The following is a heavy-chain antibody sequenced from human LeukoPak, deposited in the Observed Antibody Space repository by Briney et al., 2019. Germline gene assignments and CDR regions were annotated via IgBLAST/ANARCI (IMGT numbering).Heavy chain of an antibody. CDR3: AREWEDIVVVPAAPNYYYYYGMDV. V-gene: IGHV3-30-3*01. D-gene: IGHD2-2*01. Sequence: PGRSLRLSCAASGFTFSSYAMHWVRQAPGKGLEWVAVISYDGSNKYYADSVEGRFTISRDNSKNTLYLQMNSLRAEDTAVYYCAREWEDIVVVPAAPNYYYYYGMDVWGQGTTVTVSS. CDR2: ISYDGSNK. CDR1: GFTFSSYA. J-gene: IGHJ6*02.